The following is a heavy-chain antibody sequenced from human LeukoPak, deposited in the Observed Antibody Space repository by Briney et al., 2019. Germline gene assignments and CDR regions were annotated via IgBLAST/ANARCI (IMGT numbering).Heavy chain of an antibody. Sequence: PGGSLRLSCTASGFXFGDHAISWVRQAPGKGLEWVGFIRSKAYGGTTEYAASVKGRFTISRDDSKSIAYLQMNSLKTEDTAVYYCTREAPTVTIDYWGQGTLVTVSS. CDR3: TREAPTVTIDY. V-gene: IGHV3-49*04. CDR2: IRSKAYGGTT. J-gene: IGHJ4*02. D-gene: IGHD4-17*01. CDR1: GFXFGDHA.